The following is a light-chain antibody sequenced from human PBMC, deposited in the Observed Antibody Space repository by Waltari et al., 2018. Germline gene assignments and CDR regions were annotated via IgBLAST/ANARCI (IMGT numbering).Light chain of an antibody. Sequence: DIVMTQSPESLAVSLGERATINCKTSESVLYSPNNKNHLAWYQQKPGQPPELVIYGKNNRPSGIPDRFSASSSGNTASLIITGAQAEDEADYYCSSRELSGHVVFGGGT. V-gene: IGKV4-1*01. J-gene: IGKJ4*01. CDR3: SSRELSGHVV. CDR2: GKN. CDR1: ESVLYSPNNKNH.